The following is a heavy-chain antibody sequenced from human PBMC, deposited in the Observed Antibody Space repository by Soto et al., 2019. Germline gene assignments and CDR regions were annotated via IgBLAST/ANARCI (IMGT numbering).Heavy chain of an antibody. Sequence: GGSLSLSCAASGFNFSSYAISWVRQAPGKGQEWVSGISGSGGTTYYADSVKGRFTISRDNSKNTLYLQMNSLRAEDTAVYYCAKDLNHYYDSSPYDYWGQGTLVTVSS. CDR3: AKDLNHYYDSSPYDY. V-gene: IGHV3-23*01. D-gene: IGHD3-22*01. CDR2: ISGSGGTT. CDR1: GFNFSSYA. J-gene: IGHJ4*02.